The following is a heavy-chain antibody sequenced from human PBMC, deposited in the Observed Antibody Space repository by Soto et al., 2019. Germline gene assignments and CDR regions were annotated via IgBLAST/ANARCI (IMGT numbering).Heavy chain of an antibody. CDR3: ARHTPAISISDH. CDR2: IYYSGST. Sequence: PGGSLSLSCAASGFTFSSYAMSWIRQPPGKGLEWIGSIYYSGSTYYNPSLKSRVTISVDTSKNQFSLKLSSVTAADTAVYYCARHTPAISISDHWGQGTLVTVSS. CDR1: GFTFSSYA. V-gene: IGHV4-39*01. D-gene: IGHD2-15*01. J-gene: IGHJ4*02.